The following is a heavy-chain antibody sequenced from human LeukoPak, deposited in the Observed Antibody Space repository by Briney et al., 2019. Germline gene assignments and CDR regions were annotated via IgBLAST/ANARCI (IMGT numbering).Heavy chain of an antibody. CDR2: IYYSGST. V-gene: IGHV4-34*01. CDR1: GGSFSGYH. Sequence: SETLSLTCAVYGGSFSGYHWSWIRQPPGKGLEWIGSIYYSGSTYYNPSLKSRVTISVDTSKNQFSLKLSSVTAADTAVYYCARQGGPYSSSWTSGYWGQGTLVTVSS. J-gene: IGHJ4*02. D-gene: IGHD6-13*01. CDR3: ARQGGPYSSSWTSGY.